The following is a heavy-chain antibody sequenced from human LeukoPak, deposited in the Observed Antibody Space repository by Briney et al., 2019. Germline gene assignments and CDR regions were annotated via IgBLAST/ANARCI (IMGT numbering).Heavy chain of an antibody. J-gene: IGHJ2*01. V-gene: IGHV3-11*05. D-gene: IGHD2-2*01. CDR3: ARDPGYCGSTSCYQGYFDL. CDR1: GFTFSDYY. Sequence: GGSLRLSCAASGFTFSDYYMSWIRQAPGKGLEWVSYISSGSTYTNYVDSVKGRFTISRDNAKNSLYLQMHSLRAEDTAVYYCARDPGYCGSTSCYQGYFDLWGRGTLVTASS. CDR2: ISSGSTYT.